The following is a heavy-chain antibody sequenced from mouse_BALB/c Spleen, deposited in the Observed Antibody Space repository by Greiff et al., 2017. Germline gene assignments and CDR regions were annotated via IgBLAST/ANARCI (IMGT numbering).Heavy chain of an antibody. V-gene: IGHV5-4*02. D-gene: IGHD1-1*01. J-gene: IGHJ3*01. CDR3: ARLYYYGSSYPFAY. CDR1: GFTFSDYY. CDR2: ISDGGSYT. Sequence: DVQLVESGGGLVKPGGSLKLSCAASGFTFSDYYMYWVRQTPEKRLEWVATISDGGSYTYYPDSVKGRFTISRDNAKNNLYLQMSSLKSEDTAMYYCARLYYYGSSYPFAYWGQGTLVTVSA.